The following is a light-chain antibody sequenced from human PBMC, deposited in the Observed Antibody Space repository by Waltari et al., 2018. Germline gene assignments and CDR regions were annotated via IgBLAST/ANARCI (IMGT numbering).Light chain of an antibody. Sequence: QSVLTQPPSVSGYPGQRVTISCTGSSSNIGGYDVHWYQQLPGTAPKLLIFENNKLTSGVSDRFSCSKSSTSASLTITGLQSEDEAEYYCEAWDNSLNGILFGGGTRLTVL. CDR3: EAWDNSLNGIL. V-gene: IGLV1-40*01. J-gene: IGLJ2*01. CDR1: SSNIGGYD. CDR2: ENN.